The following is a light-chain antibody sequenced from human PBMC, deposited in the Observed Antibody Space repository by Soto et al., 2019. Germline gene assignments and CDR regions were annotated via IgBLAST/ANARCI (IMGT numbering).Light chain of an antibody. CDR3: CSYASSINSCV. CDR1: ISDVGSYDL. Sequence: QSALTQPASVSGSPGQSITISCTGTISDVGSYDLVSWYQQHPGKAPKLMIYEGSKRPSGVSSRFSGSKSGNTASLTISGLQAEDEGDYYCCSYASSINSCVFGGGTKLTVL. CDR2: EGS. J-gene: IGLJ3*02. V-gene: IGLV2-23*01.